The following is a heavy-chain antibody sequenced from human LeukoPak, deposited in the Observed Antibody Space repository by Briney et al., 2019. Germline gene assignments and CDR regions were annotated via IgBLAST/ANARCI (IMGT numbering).Heavy chain of an antibody. CDR1: GYTFTSYY. D-gene: IGHD1-26*01. Sequence: ASVKVSCKASGYTFTSYYLNWVRQAPGQGLEWMGRINPNSSDTNFARKFQGRVTLTRDTSTSTAYMELTRLRYDDTAVYFCARADAVGKETNIDFDYWGQGTRVTVS. CDR2: INPNSSDT. CDR3: ARADAVGKETNIDFDY. V-gene: IGHV1-2*02. J-gene: IGHJ4*02.